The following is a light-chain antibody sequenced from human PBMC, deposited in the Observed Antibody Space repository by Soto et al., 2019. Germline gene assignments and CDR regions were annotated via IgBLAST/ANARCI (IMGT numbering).Light chain of an antibody. V-gene: IGKV3-15*01. CDR1: QSVSSSY. CDR2: GAS. CDR3: QQYSNWPLT. J-gene: IGKJ4*01. Sequence: EIVLTQSPDTLSLSPGERATLSCRASQSVSSSYLAWYQQKPGQAPSLLIYGASTRATGIPARFSGSGSGTEFTLTINSLQSEDFAVYYCQQYSNWPLTFGGGTKVDIK.